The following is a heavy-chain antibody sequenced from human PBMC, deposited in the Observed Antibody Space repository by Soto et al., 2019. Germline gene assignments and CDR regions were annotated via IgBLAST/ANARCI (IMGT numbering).Heavy chain of an antibody. V-gene: IGHV3-21*01. CDR2: ISSSSSYI. CDR1: GFTFGNYA. CDR3: ARDFTAERGYSYGFAY. D-gene: IGHD5-18*01. J-gene: IGHJ4*02. Sequence: GGSLRLSCEASGFTFGNYAMTWFRQAPGKGLEWVSSISSSSSYIYYADSVKGRFTISRDNAKNSLYLQMNSLRAEDTAVYYCARDFTAERGYSYGFAYWGQGTLVTVSS.